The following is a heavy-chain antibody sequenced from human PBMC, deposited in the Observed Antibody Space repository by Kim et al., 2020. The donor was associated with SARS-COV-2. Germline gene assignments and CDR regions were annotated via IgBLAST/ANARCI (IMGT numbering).Heavy chain of an antibody. CDR3: AKDLYYYGSGSRDLSID. Sequence: GGSLRLSCAASGFTFSSYGMHWVRQAPGKGLEWVAVISYDGSNKYYADSVKGRFTISRDNSKNTLYLQMNSLRAEDTAVYYCAKDLYYYGSGSRDLSID. J-gene: IGHJ4*01. D-gene: IGHD3-10*01. CDR2: ISYDGSNK. CDR1: GFTFSSYG. V-gene: IGHV3-30*18.